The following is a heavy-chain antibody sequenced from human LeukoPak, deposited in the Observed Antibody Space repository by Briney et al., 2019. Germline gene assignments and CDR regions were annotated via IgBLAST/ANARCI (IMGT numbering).Heavy chain of an antibody. CDR3: AREVEREGFDY. J-gene: IGHJ4*02. D-gene: IGHD5-24*01. CDR2: ISGGGTPT. Sequence: SGGSLRLSCVVSGFTFSDYAMSWVRQAPGKGLEWVSAISGGGTPTFYADSVKGRFITSRDNSKNTLYLQMNSLRAEDTAVYYCAREVEREGFDYWGQGTLVTVSS. CDR1: GFTFSDYA. V-gene: IGHV3-23*01.